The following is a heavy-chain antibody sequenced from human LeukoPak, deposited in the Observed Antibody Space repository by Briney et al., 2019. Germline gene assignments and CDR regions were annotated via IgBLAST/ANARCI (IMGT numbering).Heavy chain of an antibody. CDR1: GGSFSGYY. D-gene: IGHD3-3*01. Sequence: SETLSLTCAVYGGSFSGYYWSWIRQPPGKGLEWIGEINHSGSTNYNPSLKSRVTISVDTSKNQFSLKLSSVTAADTAVYYCARGDFWSGYYHWGRGTLVTVSS. CDR2: INHSGST. V-gene: IGHV4-34*01. J-gene: IGHJ4*02. CDR3: ARGDFWSGYYH.